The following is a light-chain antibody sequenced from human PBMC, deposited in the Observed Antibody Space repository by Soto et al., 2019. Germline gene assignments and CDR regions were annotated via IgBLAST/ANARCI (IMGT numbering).Light chain of an antibody. CDR1: QGISKY. V-gene: IGKV1-27*01. CDR2: AAS. CDR3: QKCDSAPWT. Sequence: DIQMTQSPSSLSASVGERVTITCRASQGISKYLAWYQQKPGEVPKLLIYAASTLQSGVPSRFSGSGSATDFTLTISSLQPDDVATYYCQKCDSAPWTFGQGTKVDIK. J-gene: IGKJ1*01.